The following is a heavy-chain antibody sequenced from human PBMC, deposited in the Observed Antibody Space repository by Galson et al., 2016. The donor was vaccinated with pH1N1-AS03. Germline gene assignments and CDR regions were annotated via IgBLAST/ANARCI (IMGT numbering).Heavy chain of an antibody. D-gene: IGHD3-9*01. V-gene: IGHV3-74*01. CDR2: IGPDGSIV. CDR3: TRDFDAPHGK. CDR1: GFTFSATW. Sequence: SLRLSCAASGFTFSATWIHWIRQGPGKGLVWVSRIGPDGSIVGYADSVKGRFTVSRDNDKNTVYLQMNSLTADDTAVYYCTRDFDAPHGKWGQGTLVTVSS. J-gene: IGHJ4*02.